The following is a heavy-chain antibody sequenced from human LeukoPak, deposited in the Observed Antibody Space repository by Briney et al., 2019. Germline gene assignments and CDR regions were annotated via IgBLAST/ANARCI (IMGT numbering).Heavy chain of an antibody. V-gene: IGHV3-74*01. CDR3: ARGGWFIVDY. Sequence: GGSLRLSCAASGFTFSSYAMSWVRQAPGKGLVWVSRINSDGSSTSYADSVKGRFTISRDNAKNTLYLQMDSPRAEDTAVYYCARGGWFIVDYWGQGTLVTVSS. D-gene: IGHD3-10*01. J-gene: IGHJ4*02. CDR2: INSDGSST. CDR1: GFTFSSYA.